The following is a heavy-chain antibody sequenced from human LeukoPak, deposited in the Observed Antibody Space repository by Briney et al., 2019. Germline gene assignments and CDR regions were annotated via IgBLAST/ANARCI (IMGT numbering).Heavy chain of an antibody. CDR1: DFTFSSYA. D-gene: IGHD2-2*01. Sequence: GGSLRLSCVASDFTFSSYAMTWLRQAPGKGLEWVSSIGESGDTTYYADSVKGRFSISKDNSNNSLYLQMNSLRAEDTAVYYCASADIVVVPAATRGYFDYWGQATLVTVSS. V-gene: IGHV3-23*01. CDR2: IGESGDTT. J-gene: IGHJ4*02. CDR3: ASADIVVVPAATRGYFDY.